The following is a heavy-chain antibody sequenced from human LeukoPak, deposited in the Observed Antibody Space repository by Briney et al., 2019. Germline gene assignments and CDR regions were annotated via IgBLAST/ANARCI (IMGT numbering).Heavy chain of an antibody. CDR2: IIPILGIA. Sequence: GASVKVSCKASGGTFSSYAISWVRQAPGQGLEWMGRIIPILGIANYAQKFQGRVTITADKSTGTAYMELSSLRSEDTAVYYCAKDHCSSTSCWGQGTLVTVSS. CDR1: GGTFSSYA. J-gene: IGHJ4*02. CDR3: AKDHCSSTSC. V-gene: IGHV1-69*04. D-gene: IGHD2-2*01.